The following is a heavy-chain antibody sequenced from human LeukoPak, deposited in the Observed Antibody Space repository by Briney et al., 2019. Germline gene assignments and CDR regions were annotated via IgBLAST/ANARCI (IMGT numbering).Heavy chain of an antibody. CDR3: VRHRGYSYGVIDY. V-gene: IGHV4-31*03. Sequence: SETLSLTCTVSGGSISTSIFYWNWIRQHPGKGLEWIGYIYYTGDTFYNPSLKSRVTISLDTSENQFSLKLSSVTAADTAVYYCVRHRGYSYGVIDYWGQGTLVTVSS. CDR2: IYYTGDT. J-gene: IGHJ4*02. D-gene: IGHD5-18*01. CDR1: GGSISTSIFY.